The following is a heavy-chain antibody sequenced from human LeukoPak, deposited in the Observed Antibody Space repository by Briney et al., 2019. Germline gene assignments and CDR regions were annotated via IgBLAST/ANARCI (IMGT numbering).Heavy chain of an antibody. V-gene: IGHV4-4*07. D-gene: IGHD6-19*01. CDR1: VGSLTNYH. J-gene: IGHJ4*02. CDR2: IHTSGST. Sequence: KRSETLSLTCTVSVGSLTNYHCSCIRQPAGQGREGIGQIHTSGSTNYNPPLKSRVSMSIDTTEDQVSLTIRSVTAEDTAFYYCARRDISSGWSFDYWGQGTLVTVSS. CDR3: ARRDISSGWSFDY.